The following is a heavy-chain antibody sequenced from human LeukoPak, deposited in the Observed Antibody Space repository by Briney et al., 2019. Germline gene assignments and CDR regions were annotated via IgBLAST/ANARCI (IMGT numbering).Heavy chain of an antibody. CDR3: AKGRGYSYGYQLFDY. V-gene: IGHV3-23*01. J-gene: IGHJ4*02. CDR1: GFTFSSYA. CDR2: ISGSGGST. Sequence: GGSLRLSCAASGFTFSSYAMSWVRQAPGKGLEWVSAISGSGGSTYYADSVKGRFTISRDNSKNTLYLQMNSLRAEDTAVYYCAKGRGYSYGYQLFDYWGQGTLVTVSS. D-gene: IGHD5-18*01.